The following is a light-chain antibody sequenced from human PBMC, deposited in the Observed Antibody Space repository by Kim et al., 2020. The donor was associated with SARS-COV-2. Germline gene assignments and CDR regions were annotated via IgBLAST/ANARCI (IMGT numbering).Light chain of an antibody. CDR2: GAS. CDR3: QQYHNWPPYT. CDR1: QSVSND. Sequence: VSPGERATLSCRASQSVSNDLAWYQHKPGQAPRLLIYGASTRATGIPARFSGSGSGTEFTLTISSLQSEDFAVYYCQQYHNWPPYTFGQGTKLEI. J-gene: IGKJ2*01. V-gene: IGKV3-15*01.